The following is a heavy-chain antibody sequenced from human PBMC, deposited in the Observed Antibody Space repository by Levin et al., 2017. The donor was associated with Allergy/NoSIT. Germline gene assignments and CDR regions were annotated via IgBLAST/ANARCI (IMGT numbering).Heavy chain of an antibody. CDR2: IYYSGST. D-gene: IGHD4-23*01. J-gene: IGHJ4*02. V-gene: IGHV4-59*08. CDR3: ARLATVVTPSSHYYFDY. Sequence: PSQTLSLTCSVSGGSISGYYWSWIRQPPGKGLEWIGYIYYSGSTNYNPSLKSRLTISVDTSKNQFSLKLSSVTAADTAVYYCARLATVVTPSSHYYFDYWGQGTLVTVSS. CDR1: GGSISGYY.